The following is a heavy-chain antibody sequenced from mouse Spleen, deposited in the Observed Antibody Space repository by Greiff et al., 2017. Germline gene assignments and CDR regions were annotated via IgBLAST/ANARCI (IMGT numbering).Heavy chain of an antibody. J-gene: IGHJ3*01. CDR3: ARDYGRSWFAY. Sequence: EVHLVESGGGLVKPGGSLKLSCAASGFTFSDYGMHWVRQAPEKGLEWVAYISSGSSTSYYADTVKGRFTISRDNAKNTLFLQMTSLRSEDTAMYYCARDYGRSWFAYWGQGTLVTVSA. V-gene: IGHV5-17*01. CDR1: GFTFSDYG. CDR2: ISSGSSTS. D-gene: IGHD1-1*01.